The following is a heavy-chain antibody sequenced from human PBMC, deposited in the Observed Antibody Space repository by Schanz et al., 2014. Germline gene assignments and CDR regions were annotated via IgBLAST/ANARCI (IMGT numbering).Heavy chain of an antibody. Sequence: VQLVESGGGLVQPGGSLRLSCAASGFTFTTKAMSWVRQPPGKGLEWVAFTRYDGSNKYYADSVKGRFTISRDNSKNTLYLQMNSLRAEDTAVYYCATSGLVSHSFDAFDIWGQGAMVTVSS. CDR2: TRYDGSNK. J-gene: IGHJ3*02. D-gene: IGHD3-9*01. V-gene: IGHV3-30*02. CDR3: ATSGLVSHSFDAFDI. CDR1: GFTFTTKA.